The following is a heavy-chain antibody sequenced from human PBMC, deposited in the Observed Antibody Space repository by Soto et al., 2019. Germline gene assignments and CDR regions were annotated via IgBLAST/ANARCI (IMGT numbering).Heavy chain of an antibody. CDR1: GGTFTSYA. J-gene: IGHJ6*02. V-gene: IGHV1-69*12. CDR3: ARHVPAAGYYYGMDV. D-gene: IGHD2-2*01. CDR2: IIPIFGTA. Sequence: QVQLVQSGAEVKKPGSSVKVSCKASGGTFTSYAISGVRQAPGQGLEWMGGIIPIFGTANYAQKFQGRVTITADESTSTAYMELSSLRSEDTAVYYCARHVPAAGYYYGMDVWGQGTTVTVSS.